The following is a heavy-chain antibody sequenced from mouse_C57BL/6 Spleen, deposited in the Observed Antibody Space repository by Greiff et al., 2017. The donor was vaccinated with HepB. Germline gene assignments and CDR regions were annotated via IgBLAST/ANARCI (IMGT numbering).Heavy chain of an antibody. CDR1: GYTFTGYW. V-gene: IGHV1-9*01. Sequence: QVQLQQSGAELMKPGASVKLSCKATGYTFTGYWIEWVKQRPGHGLEWIGEILPGSGNTNYNEKFKGKATFTADTSSNTAYMQLSSLTTEDSAIYYCAREGGNSYFDYWGQGTTLTVSS. CDR3: AREGGNSYFDY. D-gene: IGHD2-1*01. J-gene: IGHJ2*01. CDR2: ILPGSGNT.